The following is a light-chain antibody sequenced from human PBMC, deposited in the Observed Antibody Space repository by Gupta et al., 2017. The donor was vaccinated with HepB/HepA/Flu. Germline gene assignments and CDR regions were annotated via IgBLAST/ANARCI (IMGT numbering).Light chain of an antibody. CDR1: QSITNW. V-gene: IGKV1-5*03. CDR2: KAS. CDR3: QQDHSFPLT. J-gene: IGKJ4*01. Sequence: DIQMTQSPSTLSASVGDRVTITCRASQSITNWLAWYQQKPGKAPNLLIYKASNLESGVPSRFSGSGSGTEFTLTISSLQPDDFASYYCQQDHSFPLTFGGGTKVEIK.